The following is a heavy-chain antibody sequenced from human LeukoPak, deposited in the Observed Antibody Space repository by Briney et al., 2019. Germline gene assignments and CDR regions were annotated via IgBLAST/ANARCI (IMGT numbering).Heavy chain of an antibody. CDR3: ASGALGFYGMDV. D-gene: IGHD3-10*01. Sequence: PGGSLRLSCAASGFTFSSYAMHWVRQAPGKGLEWVAVTSYDGSNKYYADSVKGRFTISRDNSKNTLYLQMNSLRAEDTAVYYCASGALGFYGMDVWGQGTTVTVSS. V-gene: IGHV3-30-3*01. CDR2: TSYDGSNK. CDR1: GFTFSSYA. J-gene: IGHJ6*02.